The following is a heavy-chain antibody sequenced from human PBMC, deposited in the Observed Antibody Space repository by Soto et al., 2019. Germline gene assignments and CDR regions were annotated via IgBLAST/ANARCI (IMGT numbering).Heavy chain of an antibody. V-gene: IGHV3-21*01. J-gene: IGHJ6*02. CDR3: AREGVQHGSGPYYYYGMDV. CDR2: ISSSSSYI. CDR1: GLNFSSYS. D-gene: IGHD3-10*01. Sequence: GVLRLSCAASGLNFSSYSMNWVRQTPGKGLEWVSSISSSSSYIYYADSVKGRFTISRDNAKNSLYLQMNSLRAEDTAVYYCAREGVQHGSGPYYYYGMDVWGQGTTVTVSS.